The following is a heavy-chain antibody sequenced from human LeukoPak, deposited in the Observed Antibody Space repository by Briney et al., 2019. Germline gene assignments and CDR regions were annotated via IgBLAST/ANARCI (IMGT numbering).Heavy chain of an antibody. CDR2: ISSDGTNK. D-gene: IGHD3-22*01. CDR1: RFTFSTYA. V-gene: IGHV3-30*04. J-gene: IGHJ4*02. CDR3: AGRLRFYYDSRGSEYPPFDY. Sequence: GGSLRLSCAASRFTFSTYAMHWVRQAPGKGLEWVALISSDGTNKFYADSVKGRFTVSRDNSKNSLYLQMNSLRPEDTALYYCAGRLRFYYDSRGSEYPPFDYWGQGTLVTVSS.